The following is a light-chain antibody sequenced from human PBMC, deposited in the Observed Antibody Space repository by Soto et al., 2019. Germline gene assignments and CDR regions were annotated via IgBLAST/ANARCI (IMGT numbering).Light chain of an antibody. V-gene: IGKV3-20*01. J-gene: IGKJ2*01. CDR3: QQYGSSPYT. CDR1: QSVSNRY. Sequence: EIVLTQSPGTLSLSPGERATLSCRASQSVSNRYLAWYQQKPGQATRLLIYGASSRATGIPDRFSGSGSGTDFTLTISRLEPEDFAAYYCQQYGSSPYTFGQGTKLEIK. CDR2: GAS.